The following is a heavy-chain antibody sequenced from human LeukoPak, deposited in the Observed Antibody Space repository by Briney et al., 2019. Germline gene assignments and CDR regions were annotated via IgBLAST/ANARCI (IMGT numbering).Heavy chain of an antibody. CDR1: GFTFSSYW. V-gene: IGHV3-7*01. CDR2: IKQGGSEK. CDR3: AREGGGPLDP. D-gene: IGHD3-16*01. J-gene: IGHJ5*02. Sequence: PGGTLRLSCAASGFTFSSYWMSWVRQAPGKGLEWVANIKQGGSEKYYVDSVKGRFTISRDTPKNSLYLQMNSLRAEDTAVYYCAREGGGPLDPWGQGTLVTVSS.